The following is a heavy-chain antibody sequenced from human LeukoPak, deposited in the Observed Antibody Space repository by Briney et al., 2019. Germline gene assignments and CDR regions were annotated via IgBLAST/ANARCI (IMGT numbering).Heavy chain of an antibody. D-gene: IGHD2-15*01. CDR1: GGSISSGGYS. CDR3: ARLPQVVVGTNWFDP. J-gene: IGHJ5*02. V-gene: IGHV4-30-2*01. CDR2: IYHSGST. Sequence: SETLSLTCAVSGGSISSGGYSWSWIRQPPGKGLEWIGYIYHSGSTYYNPSLKSRVTISVDRSKNQFSLKLSSVTAADTAVYYCARLPQVVVGTNWFDPWGQGTLVTVSS.